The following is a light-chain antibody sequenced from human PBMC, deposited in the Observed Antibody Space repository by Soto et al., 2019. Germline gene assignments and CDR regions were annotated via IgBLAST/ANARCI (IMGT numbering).Light chain of an antibody. CDR2: GNT. J-gene: IGLJ1*01. V-gene: IGLV1-44*01. Sequence: QSVLTQPPSASGTPGQRVTISCSGSTSNIGGSTVSWYQQFPGAAPKLLIYGNTQRPLGVPVRFSASKSDTSASLAISGLQSEDEADYYCATWNDGVFVFGIGTKFTVL. CDR3: ATWNDGVFV. CDR1: TSNIGGST.